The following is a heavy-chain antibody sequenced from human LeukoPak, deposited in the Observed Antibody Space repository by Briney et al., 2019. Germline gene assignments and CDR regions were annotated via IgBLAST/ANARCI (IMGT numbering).Heavy chain of an antibody. CDR2: FHPKDADM. J-gene: IGHJ6*03. CDR1: GYSVTEVA. Sequence: ASVKVSCKVSGYSVTEVAIHWVRQTPGEGLEWMGGFHPKDADMIYAQKFQGRVTMTQDTSTDTVYMELSSLRSEDTAVYYCARVDDSYYYYYYIDVWGKGTTVTVSS. CDR3: ARVDDSYYYYYYIDV. V-gene: IGHV1-24*01. D-gene: IGHD3-3*01.